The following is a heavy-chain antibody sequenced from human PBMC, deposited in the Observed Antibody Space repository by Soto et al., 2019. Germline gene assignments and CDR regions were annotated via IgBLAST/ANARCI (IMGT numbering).Heavy chain of an antibody. D-gene: IGHD3-10*01. J-gene: IGHJ4*02. CDR1: GGTFSSYA. Sequence: QVQLVQSGAEVKKPGSSVKVSCKASGGTFSSYAISWVRQAPGQGLEWMGGIIPICGTANYAQKFQGRVTITEDEATNTAYMELSSLRSEDTAVYYCATHYYGSGSYYNSDYWGQGTLVTVSS. CDR2: IIPICGTA. V-gene: IGHV1-69*01. CDR3: ATHYYGSGSYYNSDY.